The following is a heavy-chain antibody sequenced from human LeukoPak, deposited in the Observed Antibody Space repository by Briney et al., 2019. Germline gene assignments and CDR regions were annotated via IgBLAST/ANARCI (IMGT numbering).Heavy chain of an antibody. CDR3: ARVVAVAGTDF. V-gene: IGHV3-21*01. CDR1: GFTFSNYS. J-gene: IGHJ4*02. D-gene: IGHD6-19*01. CDR2: ISSSSNFI. Sequence: GGSLRLSCAVSGFTFSNYSMSWVRQAPGKGLEWVSLISSSSNFIYYADSVKGRFTISRDNAKNSLFLQMSSLRVEDTAVYYCARVVAVAGTDFWGQGTLVTVSS.